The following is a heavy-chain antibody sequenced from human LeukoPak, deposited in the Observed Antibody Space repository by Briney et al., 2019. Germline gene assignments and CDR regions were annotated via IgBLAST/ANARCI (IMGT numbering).Heavy chain of an antibody. CDR3: ALGAYDY. CDR1: GGTFSSYA. J-gene: IGHJ4*02. V-gene: IGHV1-3*01. Sequence: ASVTVSCKASGGTFSSYAISWVRQAPGQRLEWMGWINAGDGNTRYSQNFQDRLTITRDTSANIAYMEMSSLRSEDTAVYYCALGAYDYWGQGTLVTVSS. D-gene: IGHD1-26*01. CDR2: INAGDGNT.